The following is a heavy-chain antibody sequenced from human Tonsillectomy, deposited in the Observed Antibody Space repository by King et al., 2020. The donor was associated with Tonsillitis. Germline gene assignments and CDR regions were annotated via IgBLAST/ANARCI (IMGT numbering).Heavy chain of an antibody. CDR2: IKQDGSEK. D-gene: IGHD2-15*01. CDR1: GFTFGNYW. V-gene: IGHV3-7*01. Sequence: VQLVESGGGLVQPGGSLRLSCAASGFTFGNYWMNWVRQAPGKGLEWVANIKQDGSEKYYVDSVKGRFTISRDTAKNSLYLQMNSLRADDTAVYYCAREGCSGGSCYLGGLDYWGQGSLVTVSS. CDR3: AREGCSGGSCYLGGLDY. J-gene: IGHJ4*02.